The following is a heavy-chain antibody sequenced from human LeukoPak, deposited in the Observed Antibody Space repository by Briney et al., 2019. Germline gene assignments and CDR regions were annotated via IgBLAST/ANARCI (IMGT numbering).Heavy chain of an antibody. CDR3: ARFGVVTATPSYNWFDP. J-gene: IGHJ5*02. Sequence: GGSLRLSCAASGFTFSSYGMHWVRQAPGKGLEWVAVISYDGSNKYYADSVKGRFTISRDNSKNTLYLQMNSLRAEGTAVYYCARFGVVTATPSYNWFDPWGQGTLVTVSS. V-gene: IGHV3-30*03. CDR2: ISYDGSNK. CDR1: GFTFSSYG. D-gene: IGHD2-21*02.